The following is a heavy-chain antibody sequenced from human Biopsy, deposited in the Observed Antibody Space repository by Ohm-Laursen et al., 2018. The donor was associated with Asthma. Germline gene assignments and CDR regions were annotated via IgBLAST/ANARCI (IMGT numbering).Heavy chain of an antibody. J-gene: IGHJ6*02. Sequence: SLRLSCAASGFTFPNYVMHWVRQAPGKGLEWVAVISNDGKNEYYGDSVKGRFTISRDKSKSTLYLQLSSLRAEDTAVYFCAREPIKATYFYGMDVWGQGTTVTVSS. CDR1: GFTFPNYV. D-gene: IGHD3-9*01. CDR3: AREPIKATYFYGMDV. V-gene: IGHV3-30*04. CDR2: ISNDGKNE.